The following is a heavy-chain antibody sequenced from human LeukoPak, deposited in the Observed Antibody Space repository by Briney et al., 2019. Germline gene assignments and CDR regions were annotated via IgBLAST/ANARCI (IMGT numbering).Heavy chain of an antibody. CDR3: ARGDLKSDWFDP. J-gene: IGHJ5*02. V-gene: IGHV4-61*02. CDR1: GASISSDLYY. CDR2: FYNSGRT. Sequence: SETLSLTCTVSGASISSDLYYWNWIRQPAGKGLEWIGRFYNSGRTNFNPSLKSRVTISADTSKNQFSLKLRSVTAADTAVYYCARGDLKSDWFDPWGQGTLVIVST. D-gene: IGHD3-3*01.